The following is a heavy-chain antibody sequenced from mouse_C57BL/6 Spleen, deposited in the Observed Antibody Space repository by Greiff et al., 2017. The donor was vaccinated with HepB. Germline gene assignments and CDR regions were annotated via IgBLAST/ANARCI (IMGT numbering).Heavy chain of an antibody. V-gene: IGHV5-4*01. J-gene: IGHJ3*01. Sequence: EVKVVESGGGLVKPGGSLKLSCAASGFTFSSYAMSWVRQTPEKRLEWVAIISDGGSNTYSPDNVKGRFTITKDNAKNNLYLQMSHLKSEDTAMYYCAREGIYSLFAYWGQGTLVTVSS. D-gene: IGHD2-1*01. CDR1: GFTFSSYA. CDR3: AREGIYSLFAY. CDR2: ISDGGSNT.